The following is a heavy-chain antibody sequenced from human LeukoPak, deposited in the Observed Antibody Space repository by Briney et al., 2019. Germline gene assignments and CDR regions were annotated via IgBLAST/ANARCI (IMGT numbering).Heavy chain of an antibody. J-gene: IGHJ4*02. CDR3: ARDLAEGSYLYHIFDY. CDR2: ISYDGSNK. Sequence: PGGSLRLSCAASGFTFSSYAMHWVRQAPGKGLEWVAVISYDGSNKYYADSVKGRFTISRDNSKNTLYLQMSSLRAEDTAVYYCARDLAEGSYLYHIFDYWGQGTLVTVSS. D-gene: IGHD1-26*01. CDR1: GFTFSSYA. V-gene: IGHV3-30-3*01.